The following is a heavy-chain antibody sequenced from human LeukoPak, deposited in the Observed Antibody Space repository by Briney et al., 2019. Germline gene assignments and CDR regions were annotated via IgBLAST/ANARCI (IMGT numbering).Heavy chain of an antibody. Sequence: SQTLSLTCTDSVGSISSGGYYWSWIRQHPGKGLEWIGYIYYSGSTYYNPSLKSRLTISVDTSKNQFSLKLSSVAAADTAVYYCTRDSGDWFDPWGQGTLVTVSS. CDR3: TRDSGDWFDP. V-gene: IGHV4-31*03. CDR1: VGSISSGGYY. CDR2: IYYSGST. J-gene: IGHJ5*02.